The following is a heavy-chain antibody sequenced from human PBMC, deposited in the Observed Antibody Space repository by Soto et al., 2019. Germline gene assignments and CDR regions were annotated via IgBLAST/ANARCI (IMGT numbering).Heavy chain of an antibody. CDR3: APSPYSSSSYYFDY. V-gene: IGHV2-5*02. CDR2: IYWDGDK. J-gene: IGHJ4*02. D-gene: IGHD6-6*01. Sequence: QITLKESGPTLVKPTQTLTLTCTFSGFSLSTSGVGVGWSRQPPGMALEWRALIYWDGDKRDSPFLKSRLTISKDTSKNQLVLTMTNMYPVDTATYYCAPSPYSSSSYYFDYWGQGTLVTVSS. CDR1: GFSLSTSGVG.